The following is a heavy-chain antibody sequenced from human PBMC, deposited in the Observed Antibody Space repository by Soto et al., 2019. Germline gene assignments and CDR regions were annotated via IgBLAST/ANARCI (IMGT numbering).Heavy chain of an antibody. CDR3: ASQIAARPPSDY. CDR2: IYYSGST. CDR1: GGSISSSSYY. Sequence: SETLSLTCTVSGGSISSSSYYWGWIRQPPGKGLEWIGSIYYSGSTYYNPSLKSRVTISVDTSKNQFSLKLSSVTAADTAVYYCASQIAARPPSDYWGQGTLVTVSS. J-gene: IGHJ4*02. V-gene: IGHV4-39*01. D-gene: IGHD6-6*01.